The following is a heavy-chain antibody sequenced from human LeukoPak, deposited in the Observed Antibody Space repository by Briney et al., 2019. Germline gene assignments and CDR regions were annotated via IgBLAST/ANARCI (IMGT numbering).Heavy chain of an antibody. Sequence: PGGSLRLSCAASGFTFSSYAMSWVRQAPGKGLEWVSAISSSSGMIYYADSVKGRFTISRDNAKNSLYLQMNSLRAEDTAVYYCAREMYGSGSYTPYMDVWGKGTTVTISS. D-gene: IGHD3-10*01. CDR2: ISSSSGMI. J-gene: IGHJ6*03. CDR3: AREMYGSGSYTPYMDV. V-gene: IGHV3-21*01. CDR1: GFTFSSYA.